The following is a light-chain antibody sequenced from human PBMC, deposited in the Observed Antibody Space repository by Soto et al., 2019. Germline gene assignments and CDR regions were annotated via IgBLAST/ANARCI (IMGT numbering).Light chain of an antibody. J-gene: IGKJ5*01. V-gene: IGKV3-11*01. Sequence: EIVLTQSPATLSLSPGERATLSCRASQSVSSYLAWYQQKPGQAPRLLIYDASNRATGIPARFSASGSGTDFTLTIXXLEPEDSAVYYCQQRGNWITFGPGTRLEIK. CDR2: DAS. CDR3: QQRGNWIT. CDR1: QSVSSY.